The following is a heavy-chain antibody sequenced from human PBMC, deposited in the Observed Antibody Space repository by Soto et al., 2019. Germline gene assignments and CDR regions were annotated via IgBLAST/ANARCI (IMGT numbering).Heavy chain of an antibody. CDR2: IVVGSGNT. Sequence: QMQLVQSGPEVKKPGTSVKVSCKASGFTFTSSAVQWVRQARGQRLEWIGWIVVGSGNTNYAQKFQERVTITRDMSTSTAYMELSSLRSEDTAVYYCAAFPGELRLGELSFPPTWGQGTLVTVSS. CDR3: AAFPGELRLGELSFPPT. CDR1: GFTFTSSA. J-gene: IGHJ5*02. V-gene: IGHV1-58*01. D-gene: IGHD3-16*02.